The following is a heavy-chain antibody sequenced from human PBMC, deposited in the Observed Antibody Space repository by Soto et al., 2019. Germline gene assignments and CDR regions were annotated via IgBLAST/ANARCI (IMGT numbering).Heavy chain of an antibody. D-gene: IGHD1-20*01. J-gene: IGHJ6*02. CDR1: GGTFSSYA. CDR3: ARSITGTVSYYYGMDV. V-gene: IGHV1-69*12. CDR2: IIPIFATA. Sequence: QVQLVQSGAEVKKPGSSVKVSCKASGGTFSSYAISWVRQAPGQGLEWMGGIIPIFATADYAQKFQGRVTITADESTRTAYMELSSLRSEHTAVYYCARSITGTVSYYYGMDVWGQGTTVTVSS.